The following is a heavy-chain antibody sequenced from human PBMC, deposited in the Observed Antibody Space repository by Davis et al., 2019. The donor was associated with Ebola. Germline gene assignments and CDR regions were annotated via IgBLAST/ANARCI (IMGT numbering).Heavy chain of an antibody. Sequence: APVKVSCKASGYTFTSYDINWVRQATGQGLEWMGWMSPNSGNTGYAQKFQGRVTLTRNTSIGTAYMELSSLRSDDTAVYYCARAPTWSEINYYCFDYWGQGTLVTVSS. J-gene: IGHJ4*02. V-gene: IGHV1-8*01. D-gene: IGHD3-10*01. CDR1: GYTFTSYD. CDR2: MSPNSGNT. CDR3: ARAPTWSEINYYCFDY.